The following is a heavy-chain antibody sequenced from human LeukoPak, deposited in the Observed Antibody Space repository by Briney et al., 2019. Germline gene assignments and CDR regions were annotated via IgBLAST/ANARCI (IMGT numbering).Heavy chain of an antibody. D-gene: IGHD2-15*01. CDR3: AADTAPYCSGGSCHVG. V-gene: IGHV1-58*02. J-gene: IGHJ4*02. Sequence: SVKVSCKASGFTFTSSAMQWVRQARGQRLEWKGWIVVGSGNTNYAQKFQERVTITRDMSTSTAYMELSSLRSEDTAVYYCAADTAPYCSGGSCHVGWGQGTLVTVSS. CDR2: IVVGSGNT. CDR1: GFTFTSSA.